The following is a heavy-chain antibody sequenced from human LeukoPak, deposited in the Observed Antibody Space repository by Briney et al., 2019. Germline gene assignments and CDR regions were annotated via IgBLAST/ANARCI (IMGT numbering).Heavy chain of an antibody. CDR3: ARGITMIVVADY. D-gene: IGHD3-22*01. CDR1: GYSISSGYY. J-gene: IGHJ4*02. CDR2: IYHSGST. V-gene: IGHV4-38-2*02. Sequence: SETLSLTCTVSGYSISSGYYWGWIRQPPGKGLEWIGSIYHSGSTYYNPSLKSRVTISVDTSKNQFSLKLSSVTAADTAVYYCARGITMIVVADYWGQGTLVTVSS.